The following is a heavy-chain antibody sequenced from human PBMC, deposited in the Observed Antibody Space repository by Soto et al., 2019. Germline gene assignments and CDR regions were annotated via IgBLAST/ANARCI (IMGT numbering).Heavy chain of an antibody. Sequence: GGSLRLSCAASGFTVSSNYMSWVRQAPGKGLEWVSVIYSGGSTYYADSVKGRFTISRDNSKNTLYLQMNSLRAEDTAVYYCARTGSWVEPTIIDYWGQGTLVTVSS. CDR2: IYSGGST. CDR3: ARTGSWVEPTIIDY. CDR1: GFTVSSNY. V-gene: IGHV3-66*01. D-gene: IGHD1-26*01. J-gene: IGHJ4*02.